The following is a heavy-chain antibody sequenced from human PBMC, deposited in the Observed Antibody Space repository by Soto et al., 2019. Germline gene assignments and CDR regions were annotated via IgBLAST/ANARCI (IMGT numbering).Heavy chain of an antibody. Sequence: QLQLQESGPGLVKPSEPLYLTCTVSGGSISSSSYYWGWIRQPPGKGLEWIGSIYYSGSTYYNPSLKSRVTISEDRSKYQFSRKLSAVTAADTAVHYCASNRGLRYFDWLSTLDYWVQGTLVTVS. CDR1: GGSISSSSYY. CDR3: ASNRGLRYFDWLSTLDY. CDR2: IYYSGST. J-gene: IGHJ4*02. D-gene: IGHD3-9*01. V-gene: IGHV4-39*01.